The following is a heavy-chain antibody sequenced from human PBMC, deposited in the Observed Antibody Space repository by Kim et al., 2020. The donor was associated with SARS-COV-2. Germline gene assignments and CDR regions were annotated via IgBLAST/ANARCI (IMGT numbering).Heavy chain of an antibody. V-gene: IGHV3-48*02. Sequence: GGSLRLSCAASGFTFSNFGMDWVRQAPGKGLEWVSYISVNSGTIYFADSVKGRFTIFRDNAKSSLWLQMNSLRDEDTAVYYCARAGARYAFDLWGQGTMVTVSS. CDR1: GFTFSNFG. J-gene: IGHJ3*01. D-gene: IGHD3-16*01. CDR3: ARAGARYAFDL. CDR2: ISVNSGTI.